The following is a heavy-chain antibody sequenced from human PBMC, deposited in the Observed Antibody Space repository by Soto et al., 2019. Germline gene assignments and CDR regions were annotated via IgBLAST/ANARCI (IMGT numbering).Heavy chain of an antibody. V-gene: IGHV1-18*01. Sequence: QVQLVQSGAEVKKPGASVKVSCKASGYTFTSYGISWVRQAPGQGLEWMGWISAYNGNTNYAQKLQGRVTMTTDTSTSTAYMELRSLRSDDTAVYYCAREPNSYSSSLAWAGSVTRKYYMDVWGKGTTVTVSS. J-gene: IGHJ6*03. CDR1: GYTFTSYG. D-gene: IGHD6-6*01. CDR3: AREPNSYSSSLAWAGSVTRKYYMDV. CDR2: ISAYNGNT.